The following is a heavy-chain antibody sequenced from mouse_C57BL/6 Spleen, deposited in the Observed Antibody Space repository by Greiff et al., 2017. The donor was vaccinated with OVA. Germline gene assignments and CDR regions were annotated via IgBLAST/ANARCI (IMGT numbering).Heavy chain of an antibody. CDR2: LNPNNGGT. Sequence: EVQLQQSGPELVKPGASVKISCKASGYTFTDYYMNWVKQSHGKSLEWIGDLNPNNGGTSYNQKFKGKATLTVDKSSSTAYMELRSLTYEDSAVYYCARLGLLPWYFDVWGTGTTVTVSS. V-gene: IGHV1-26*01. D-gene: IGHD2-3*01. CDR3: ARLGLLPWYFDV. CDR1: GYTFTDYY. J-gene: IGHJ1*03.